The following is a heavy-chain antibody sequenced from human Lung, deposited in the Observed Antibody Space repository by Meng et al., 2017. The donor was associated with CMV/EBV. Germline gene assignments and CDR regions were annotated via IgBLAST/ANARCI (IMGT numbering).Heavy chain of an antibody. D-gene: IGHD3-3*01. V-gene: IGHV3-48*03. CDR2: ISSSGTSM. CDR3: ASPPNGIFGVLTHKP. J-gene: IGHJ5*02. Sequence: GESXKISCAASGFTVKTYELNWVRQAPGQGLEWVSYISSSGTSMYYADSVKGWFTISRDNAQNSLYLQMYSLRADDTAVHYCASPPNGIFGVLTHKPWGQGTLVTVSS. CDR1: GFTVKTYE.